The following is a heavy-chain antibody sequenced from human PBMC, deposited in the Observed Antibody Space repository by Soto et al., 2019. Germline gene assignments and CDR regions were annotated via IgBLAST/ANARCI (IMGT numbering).Heavy chain of an antibody. Sequence: LGLSCSASGFTFSDENMSWVRQVPVKGLEWVSGISGGGSYIFYADSVQGRFSISRDNPKNSLFLEMNSLRVEDTAVYYCARDSDCHSTSCFFPPHVWGQGTTVTVSS. CDR1: GFTFSDEN. V-gene: IGHV3-21*06. CDR3: ARDSDCHSTSCFFPPHV. D-gene: IGHD2-2*01. J-gene: IGHJ6*02. CDR2: ISGGGSYI.